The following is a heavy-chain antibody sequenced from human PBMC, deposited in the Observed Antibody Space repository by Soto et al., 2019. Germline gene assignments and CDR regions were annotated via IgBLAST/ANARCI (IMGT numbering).Heavy chain of an antibody. D-gene: IGHD4-17*01. CDR3: ATVGYGDYGYI. J-gene: IGHJ3*02. Sequence: ASVKVSCKISGYSLTVLSMHWVRQAPGKGLEWMGSFDPEDGERMYAQKLQGRITMTEDTSTDTAYVELSSLRSEDTAVYYCATVGYGDYGYIWGQGTMVTVSS. CDR1: GYSLTVLS. V-gene: IGHV1-24*01. CDR2: FDPEDGER.